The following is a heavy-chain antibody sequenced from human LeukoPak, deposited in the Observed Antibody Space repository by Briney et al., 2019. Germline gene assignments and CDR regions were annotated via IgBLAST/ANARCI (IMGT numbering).Heavy chain of an antibody. CDR3: AIGMVRGVNHYGMDV. CDR1: GGSISSYY. J-gene: IGHJ6*02. CDR2: IYYSGST. D-gene: IGHD3-10*01. V-gene: IGHV4-59*08. Sequence: SETLSLTCTVSGGSISSYYWSWIRQPPGKGLEWIGHIYYSGSTNYNPSLKSRVTISVDTSKNQFSLKLSSVTAADTAVYYCAIGMVRGVNHYGMDVWGQGTTVTVSS.